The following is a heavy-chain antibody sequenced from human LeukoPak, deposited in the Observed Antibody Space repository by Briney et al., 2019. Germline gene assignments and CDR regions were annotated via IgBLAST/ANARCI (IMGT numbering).Heavy chain of an antibody. CDR1: GYTFTGYY. Sequence: SVKVSCKASGYTFTGYYIHWVRQAPGQGLEWMGWINPTSFGTKYEQKFQGRVTMTRDTSISTDYMELSDLRSDDTAVYYCARFRGSGWYSFDLWGQGTLVTVSS. J-gene: IGHJ5*02. V-gene: IGHV1-2*02. CDR2: INPTSFGT. D-gene: IGHD6-19*01. CDR3: ARFRGSGWYSFDL.